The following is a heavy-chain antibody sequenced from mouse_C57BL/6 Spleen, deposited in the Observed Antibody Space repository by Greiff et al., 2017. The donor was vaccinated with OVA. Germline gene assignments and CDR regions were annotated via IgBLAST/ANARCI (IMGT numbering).Heavy chain of an antibody. CDR1: GFTFSDYG. Sequence: EVKLVESGGGLVKPGGSLKLSCAASGFTFSDYGMHWVRQAPEKGLEWVAYISSGSSTIYYADTVKGRFTISRDNAKNTLFLQMTSLRSEETAVYYCARGGTGTVDYWGQGTTLTVSS. D-gene: IGHD4-1*01. V-gene: IGHV5-17*01. CDR3: ARGGTGTVDY. J-gene: IGHJ2*01. CDR2: ISSGSSTI.